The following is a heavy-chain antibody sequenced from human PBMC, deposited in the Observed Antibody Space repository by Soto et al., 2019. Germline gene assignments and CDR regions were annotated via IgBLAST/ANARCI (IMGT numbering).Heavy chain of an antibody. CDR2: ISSSSSTI. Sequence: EVQLVESGGGLVQPGGSLRLSCAASGFTFSSYSMNWVRQAPGRGLEWVSYISSSSSTIYYADSVKGRFTISRDNAKNSLYLQMNSLRAEDTAVYYCAGEADYLNWFDPWGQGTLVTVSS. V-gene: IGHV3-48*01. CDR3: AGEADYLNWFDP. J-gene: IGHJ5*02. CDR1: GFTFSSYS. D-gene: IGHD4-17*01.